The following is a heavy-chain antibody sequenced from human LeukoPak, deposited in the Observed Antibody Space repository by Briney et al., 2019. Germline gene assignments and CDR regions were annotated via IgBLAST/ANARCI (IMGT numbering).Heavy chain of an antibody. V-gene: IGHV4-34*01. CDR1: GGSFSGYY. J-gene: IGHJ2*01. CDR3: ASIYYWYFDL. CDR2: INHSGST. Sequence: PSETLSLTCAVYGGSFSGYYWSWIRQPPGKGLEWIGEINHSGSTNYNPSLKSRVTISVDTSKNQFSLKLSSVTAADTAVYYCASIYYWYFDLWGRGTLVTVSS.